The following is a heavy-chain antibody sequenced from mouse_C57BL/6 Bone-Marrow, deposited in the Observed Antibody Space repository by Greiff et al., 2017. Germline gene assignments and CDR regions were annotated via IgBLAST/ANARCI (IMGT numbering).Heavy chain of an antibody. V-gene: IGHV5-4*01. Sequence: EVMLVESGGGLVKPGGSLKLSCAASGFTFSSYAMSWVRQTPEKRLEWVATISDGGSYTYYPDNVKGRFTISRDNAKNNLYLQMSHLKSEDTAMYYCARDEDDYPWVAYWGQGTLVTVSA. J-gene: IGHJ3*01. CDR3: ARDEDDYPWVAY. CDR2: ISDGGSYT. D-gene: IGHD2-4*01. CDR1: GFTFSSYA.